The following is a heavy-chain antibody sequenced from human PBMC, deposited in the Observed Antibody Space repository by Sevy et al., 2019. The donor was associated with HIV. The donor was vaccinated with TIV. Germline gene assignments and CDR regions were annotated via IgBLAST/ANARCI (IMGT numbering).Heavy chain of an antibody. D-gene: IGHD2-15*01. J-gene: IGHJ6*02. CDR3: ARVGGSGGSGYSGKYYYYGMDV. V-gene: IGHV1-69*13. CDR2: IIPIFGTA. Sequence: ASVKVSCKASGGTFSSYAISWVRQAPGQGLEWMGGIIPIFGTANYAQKFQGRVTITADESTSTAYMEMSSLRSEDTAVYYCARVGGSGGSGYSGKYYYYGMDVWGQGTTVTVSS. CDR1: GGTFSSYA.